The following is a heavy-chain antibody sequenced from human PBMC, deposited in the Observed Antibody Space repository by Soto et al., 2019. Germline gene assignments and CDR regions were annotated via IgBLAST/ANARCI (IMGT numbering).Heavy chain of an antibody. D-gene: IGHD3-16*01. CDR2: IHAGNGNT. V-gene: IGHV1-3*01. Sequence: QVQLVQSGAEVKKPGASVRVSCKASGYTFTSYAMYWVRQAPGQRLEWMGWIHAGNGNTKYSQKFQGRVTITRDTSASTAYMELSSLRYEDTAVYYCALPPGGRGGYWGQGTLVTVSS. CDR3: ALPPGGRGGY. J-gene: IGHJ4*02. CDR1: GYTFTSYA.